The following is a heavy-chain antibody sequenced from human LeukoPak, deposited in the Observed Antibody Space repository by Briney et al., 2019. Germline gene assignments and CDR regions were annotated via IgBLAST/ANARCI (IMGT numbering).Heavy chain of an antibody. V-gene: IGHV4-59*01. D-gene: IGHD6-19*01. J-gene: IGHJ5*02. Sequence: SETLSLTCTVSGGSISSYYWSWIRQPPGKGLEWIGYIYYSGSTNYNPSLKSRVTISVDTSKNQFSLKLSSVTAADTAVYYCAHSSGWYGWFDPWGQGTLVTVSS. CDR1: GGSISSYY. CDR3: AHSSGWYGWFDP. CDR2: IYYSGST.